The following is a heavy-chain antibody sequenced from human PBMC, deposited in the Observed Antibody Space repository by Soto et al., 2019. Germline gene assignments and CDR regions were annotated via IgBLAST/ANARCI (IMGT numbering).Heavy chain of an antibody. CDR1: GFTFSRYS. J-gene: IGHJ3*02. Sequence: GGSLRLSCAASGFTFSRYSMNWVRQAPGKGLEWVSYIRGTTHYADSVKGRFTISRDNARSSLYLQMNSLRADDTAVYYCARDDSFAFDIWGQGTMVTVSS. CDR2: IRGTT. CDR3: ARDDSFAFDI. D-gene: IGHD2-21*01. V-gene: IGHV3-48*01.